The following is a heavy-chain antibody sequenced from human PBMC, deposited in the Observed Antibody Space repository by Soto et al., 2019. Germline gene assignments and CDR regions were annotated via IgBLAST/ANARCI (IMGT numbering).Heavy chain of an antibody. CDR2: FDPEDGEK. J-gene: IGHJ6*02. D-gene: IGHD3-10*01. V-gene: IGHV1-24*01. CDR3: ATGLGLEDMVRGVARMDV. Sequence: GASVKVSCKVSGYSLTEISMHWVRQAPGKGLQWMGNFDPEDGEKIYAQKFQGRVTMTEDTSTDTAYMELSSLRSEDTAVYYCATGLGLEDMVRGVARMDVWGQGTTVPSP. CDR1: GYSLTEIS.